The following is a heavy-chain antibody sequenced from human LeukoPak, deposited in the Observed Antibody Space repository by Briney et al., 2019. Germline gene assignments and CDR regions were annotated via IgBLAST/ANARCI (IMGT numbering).Heavy chain of an antibody. CDR2: INHSGST. J-gene: IGHJ6*02. V-gene: IGHV4-34*01. CDR1: GGSFSGYY. D-gene: IGHD5-18*01. CDR3: ARTALTAKYYYYYYGMDV. Sequence: SETLSLTCAVYGGSFSGYYWSWIRQPPGKGLEWIGEINHSGSTNYNPSLKSRVTISVDTSKNQFSLKLSSVTAADTAVYYCARTALTAKYYYYYYGMDVRGQGTTVTVSS.